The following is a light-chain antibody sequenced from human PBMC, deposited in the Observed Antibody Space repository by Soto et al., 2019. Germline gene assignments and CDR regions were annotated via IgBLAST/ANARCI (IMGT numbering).Light chain of an antibody. CDR2: EVY. Sequence: QSALTQPPSASGSPGQSVTISCTGTSSDVGGYNYVSWYQHHPGKAPKLIIYEVYKRPSGVPDRFSGSKSGNTAALTVSWLQAEDEADYYCSSYVGTKNYVFGTGTKVTDL. CDR1: SSDVGGYNY. V-gene: IGLV2-8*01. J-gene: IGLJ1*01. CDR3: SSYVGTKNYV.